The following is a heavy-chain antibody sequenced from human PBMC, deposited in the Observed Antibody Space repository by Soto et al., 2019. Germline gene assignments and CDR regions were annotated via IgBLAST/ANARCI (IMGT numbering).Heavy chain of an antibody. V-gene: IGHV3-74*01. CDR1: GFTFSMSW. CDR2: INGDGSRS. J-gene: IGHJ4*02. CDR3: ARSRGYNHIDS. D-gene: IGHD3-10*01. Sequence: GGSLRLSCAASGFTFSMSWVRWVRQAPGKGLVWVSRINGDGSRSSYADLVKGRFTISRDNAKNTLYLQMNSLRADDTAIYYCARSRGYNHIDSWGQGTGVTVSS.